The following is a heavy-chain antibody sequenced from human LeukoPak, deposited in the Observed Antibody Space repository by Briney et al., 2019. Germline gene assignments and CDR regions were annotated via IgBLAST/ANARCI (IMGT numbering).Heavy chain of an antibody. J-gene: IGHJ4*02. V-gene: IGHV1-46*01. Sequence: ASVKVSCKASGYTFTSYYMHWVRQAPGQGLEWMGIINPSGGSTSYAQKFQGRVTMTRDMSTSTVYMELSSLRSEDTAVYYCASSKATMIVVVITPPLAYWGQGTLVTVSS. CDR3: ASSKATMIVVVITPPLAY. D-gene: IGHD3-22*01. CDR2: INPSGGST. CDR1: GYTFTSYY.